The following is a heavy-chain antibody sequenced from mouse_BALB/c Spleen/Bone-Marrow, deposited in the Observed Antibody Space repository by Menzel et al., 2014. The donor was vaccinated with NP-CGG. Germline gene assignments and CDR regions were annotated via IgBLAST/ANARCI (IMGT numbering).Heavy chain of an antibody. Sequence: VQLQQSGAELVRPGVSVKISCKGSGYTFXDYAMHWVKQSHAKSLEWIGVISTYYGDATYNQKFEGKATMTVDKSSSTAYMELARLTSEDSAIYYCARDLDYWGQGTTLTVSS. CDR2: ISTYYGDA. V-gene: IGHV1S137*01. J-gene: IGHJ2*01. CDR1: GYTFXDYA. CDR3: ARDLDY.